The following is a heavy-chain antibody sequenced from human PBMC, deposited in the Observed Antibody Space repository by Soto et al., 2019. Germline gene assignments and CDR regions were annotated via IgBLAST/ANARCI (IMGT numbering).Heavy chain of an antibody. Sequence: QVQLQESGPGLVKPSQTLSLTCTVSGGSISSGGYYWSWIRQHPGKGLEWIGYIYYSGSTYYNPSLKSRVTISVDTSKNQFSLKLSSVTAADTAVYYCARVRNIVVVTAKHNWFDPWGQGTLVTVSS. CDR1: GGSISSGGYY. V-gene: IGHV4-31*03. CDR3: ARVRNIVVVTAKHNWFDP. CDR2: IYYSGST. D-gene: IGHD2-21*02. J-gene: IGHJ5*02.